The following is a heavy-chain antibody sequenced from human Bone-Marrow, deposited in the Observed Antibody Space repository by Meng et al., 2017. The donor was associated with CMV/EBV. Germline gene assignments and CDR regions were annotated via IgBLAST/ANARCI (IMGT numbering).Heavy chain of an antibody. CDR3: ARARSPTHFDY. Sequence: GESLKISCAASGFTFSSYWMHWVRQPTGKGLEWVSSIGTVGDTYSIGSVKGRFTISREDAKNSVYLQMNGLRDGDTGLYYCARARSPTHFDYWGQGALVTVSS. J-gene: IGHJ4*02. CDR2: IGTVGDT. CDR1: GFTFSSYW. V-gene: IGHV3-13*01.